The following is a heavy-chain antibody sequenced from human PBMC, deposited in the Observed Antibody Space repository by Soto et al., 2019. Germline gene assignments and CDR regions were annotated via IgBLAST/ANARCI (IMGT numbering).Heavy chain of an antibody. J-gene: IGHJ5*02. Sequence: SETWSLTCSVSGVSIGYYYWNWIRQPPGKGLDWIGHIYYSGSTSYNPSLNSRVTISVDTSKIQISLKLSSVTAADTAVYFCARGTPSPLIVRSSRGPWFDPWGQGTLVTVSS. CDR2: IYYSGST. CDR1: GVSIGYYY. CDR3: ARGTPSPLIVRSSRGPWFDP. D-gene: IGHD2-15*01. V-gene: IGHV4-59*08.